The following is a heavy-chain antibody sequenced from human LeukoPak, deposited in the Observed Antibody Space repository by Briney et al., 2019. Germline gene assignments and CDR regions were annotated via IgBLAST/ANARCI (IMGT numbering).Heavy chain of an antibody. CDR2: ISSSGSTI. J-gene: IGHJ6*03. CDR3: ARVISSGYTYYYYYYMDA. V-gene: IGHV3-48*03. D-gene: IGHD3-22*01. Sequence: GGSLRLSCAASGFTFSSYEMNWVRQAPGKGLEWVSYISSSGSTIYYADSVKGRFTISRDNSKNTLYLQMNSLRAEDTAVYYCARVISSGYTYYYYYYMDAWGKGTTVTISS. CDR1: GFTFSSYE.